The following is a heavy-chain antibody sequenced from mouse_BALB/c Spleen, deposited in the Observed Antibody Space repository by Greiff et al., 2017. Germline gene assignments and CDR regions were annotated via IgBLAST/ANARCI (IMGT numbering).Heavy chain of an antibody. Sequence: DVMLVESGGGLVKPGGSLKLSCAASGFTFSSYTMSWVRQTPEKRLEWVATISSGGGNTYYPDSVKGRFTISRDNDKNNLYLQMSSLRSEDTALYYCARVYYYGSSSFDYWGQGTTLTVSS. V-gene: IGHV5-9*03. J-gene: IGHJ2*01. CDR1: GFTFSSYT. CDR3: ARVYYYGSSSFDY. D-gene: IGHD1-1*01. CDR2: ISSGGGNT.